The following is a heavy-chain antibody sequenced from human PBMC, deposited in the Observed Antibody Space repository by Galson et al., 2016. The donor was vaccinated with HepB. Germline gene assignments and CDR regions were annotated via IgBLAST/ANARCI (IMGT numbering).Heavy chain of an antibody. J-gene: IGHJ4*02. Sequence: SLRLSCAASGFDFTPYSMNWVRQAPGKGLEWVSYISSSSNYIYYADSVKGRFTISRDNARNSLYLQMNSLRAEDTAVYYCARDREIAGALYTSLGYWGQGTLVTVPS. CDR2: ISSSSNYI. V-gene: IGHV3-21*01. D-gene: IGHD3-16*01. CDR1: GFDFTPYS. CDR3: ARDREIAGALYTSLGY.